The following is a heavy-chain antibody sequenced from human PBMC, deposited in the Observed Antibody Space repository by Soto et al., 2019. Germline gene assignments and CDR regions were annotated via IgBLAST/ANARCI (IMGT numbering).Heavy chain of an antibody. CDR2: ISYDGSNT. J-gene: IGHJ5*02. CDR3: ASDGLFFGWGSYLPA. CDR1: GFSNFG. V-gene: IGHV3-30*03. D-gene: IGHD3-16*01. Sequence: QVQLVESGGGVVQPGRSLRLSCAASGFSNFGMHWVRQAPGKGLEWVALISYDGSNTYYADSVKGRFAITRDNSKNTPYLQMNSLIAKDTAVDDWASDGLFFGWGSYLPAWGQGSLVAVCS.